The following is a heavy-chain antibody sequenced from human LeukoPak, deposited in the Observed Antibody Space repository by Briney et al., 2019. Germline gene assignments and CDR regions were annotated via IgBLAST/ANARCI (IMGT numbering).Heavy chain of an antibody. CDR1: GGTFSSYA. D-gene: IGHD2-2*01. J-gene: IGHJ3*02. CDR3: ARRREDVVVPAARDAFDI. CDR2: IIPILGIA. V-gene: IGHV1-69*04. Sequence: ASVKVSCKASGGTFSSYAISWVRQAPGQGLEWMGRIIPILGIANYAQKFQGRVTITADKSTSTAYMELSSLRSEDTAVYYCARRREDVVVPAARDAFDIWGQGTMVTVSS.